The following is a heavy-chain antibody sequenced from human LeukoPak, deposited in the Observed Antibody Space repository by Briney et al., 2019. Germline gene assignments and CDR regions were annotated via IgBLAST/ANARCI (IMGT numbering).Heavy chain of an antibody. V-gene: IGHV3-21*01. CDR2: ITMTGGYI. Sequence: GGSLRLSCAASGFTFSSYSMNWVRQAPGKGLEWLSSITMTGGYIHYADSVKGRFTISRDNARNSLFLEMNSLRPEDTAVYFCAREVVATGAVDYWGQGTLVTVSS. CDR3: AREVVATGAVDY. CDR1: GFTFSSYS. J-gene: IGHJ4*02. D-gene: IGHD5-12*01.